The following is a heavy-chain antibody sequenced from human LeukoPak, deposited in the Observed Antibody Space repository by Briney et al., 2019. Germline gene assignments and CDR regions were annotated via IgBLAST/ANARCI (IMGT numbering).Heavy chain of an antibody. D-gene: IGHD4-17*01. V-gene: IGHV1-2*02. Sequence: ASVKVSCKASGYTFTGYYMHWVRQAPGQGLEWMGWINPNSGGTNYAQKFQGRVTMTRDTSISTAYMELSRLRSDDTAVYYCARAMTTVTGVNYYYYYGMDVWGQGTTVTVSS. CDR2: INPNSGGT. CDR1: GYTFTGYY. CDR3: ARAMTTVTGVNYYYYYGMDV. J-gene: IGHJ6*02.